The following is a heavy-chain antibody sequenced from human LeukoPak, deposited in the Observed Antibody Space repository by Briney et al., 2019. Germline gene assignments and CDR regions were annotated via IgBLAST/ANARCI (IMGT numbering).Heavy chain of an antibody. D-gene: IGHD6-19*01. J-gene: IGHJ4*02. V-gene: IGHV3-48*01. Sequence: PGGSLRLSCAASKLTFSDYSMNWVRQAPGKGLEWVSFISSSSNTIHYADSVKGRFTISRDNAKNSLYLQMNSLRVEDTAVYYCARTPTSGWFRYYFDYWGQGTLLTVSS. CDR2: ISSSSNTI. CDR3: ARTPTSGWFRYYFDY. CDR1: KLTFSDYS.